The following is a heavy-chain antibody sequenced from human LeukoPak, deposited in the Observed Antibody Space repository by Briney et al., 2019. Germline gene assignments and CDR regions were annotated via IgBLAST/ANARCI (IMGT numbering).Heavy chain of an antibody. Sequence: SETLSLTCTVSGYSIHSDYWSWIRQPPGKGLEWIGEINHSGSTNYNPSLKSRVTISVDTSKNQFSLKLSSVTAADTAVYYCAGLDWDVVVIAAPSYGMDVWGQGTTVTVSS. CDR3: AGLDWDVVVIAAPSYGMDV. D-gene: IGHD2-15*01. V-gene: IGHV4-34*01. CDR1: GYSIHSDY. CDR2: INHSGST. J-gene: IGHJ6*02.